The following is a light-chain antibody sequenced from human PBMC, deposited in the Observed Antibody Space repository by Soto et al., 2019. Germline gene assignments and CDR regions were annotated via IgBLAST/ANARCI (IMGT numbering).Light chain of an antibody. CDR1: QSISSW. CDR2: DAS. J-gene: IGKJ1*01. Sequence: DIQMTQSPSTLSASVGDRFTITCRASQSISSWLAWYQQKPGKAPKLLIYDASSLESGVPSRFRGSGSGTEFTLTISSLQPDDFATYYCQQYNSYWWTFGQGTKVDIK. CDR3: QQYNSYWWT. V-gene: IGKV1-5*01.